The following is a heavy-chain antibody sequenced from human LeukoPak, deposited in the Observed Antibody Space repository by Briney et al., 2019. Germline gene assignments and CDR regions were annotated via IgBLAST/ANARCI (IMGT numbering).Heavy chain of an antibody. Sequence: GGSLRLSCAASGFTFSSYWMHWVRQAPGKGLVWVSGINSDGSSTSYADSVKGRFTISRDNAKNTLYLQMNSLRAEDTAVYYCARDSPTTVTPDFDYWAQENLVSVSP. D-gene: IGHD4-17*01. V-gene: IGHV3-74*01. J-gene: IGHJ4*02. CDR3: ARDSPTTVTPDFDY. CDR1: GFTFSSYW. CDR2: INSDGSST.